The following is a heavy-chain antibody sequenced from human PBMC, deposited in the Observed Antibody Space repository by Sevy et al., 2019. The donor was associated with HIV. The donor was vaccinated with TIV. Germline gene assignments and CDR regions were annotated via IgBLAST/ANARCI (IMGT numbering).Heavy chain of an antibody. CDR2: IYPDDAAS. CDR1: GYSFTSHW. V-gene: IGHV5-51*01. D-gene: IGHD3-22*01. CDR3: ATSRSGYFDSSGYYIY. J-gene: IGHJ4*02. Sequence: GESLKISCKGSGYSFTSHWIGWVRHMPGKGLEWMGIIYPDDAASRDSPSIQGQVTFSADKSISPAYLQWSSLKASDTAMYYCATSRSGYFDSSGYYIYWGQGTLVTVSS.